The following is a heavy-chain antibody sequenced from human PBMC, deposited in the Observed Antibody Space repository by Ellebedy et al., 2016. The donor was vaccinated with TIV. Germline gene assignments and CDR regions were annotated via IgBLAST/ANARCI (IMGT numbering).Heavy chain of an antibody. J-gene: IGHJ3*01. CDR1: GFIFNAYA. D-gene: IGHD6-13*01. V-gene: IGHV3-30-3*01. CDR3: ARAQLSTGSDDAFDV. Sequence: GGSLRLSXAASGFIFNAYAMHWIRQAPGKGPEWVAVISHDGNNKLYADPVKGRFTISRDNSRNTLHLQMYSLRPEDTAVYYCARAQLSTGSDDAFDVWGQGTMVTVSS. CDR2: ISHDGNNK.